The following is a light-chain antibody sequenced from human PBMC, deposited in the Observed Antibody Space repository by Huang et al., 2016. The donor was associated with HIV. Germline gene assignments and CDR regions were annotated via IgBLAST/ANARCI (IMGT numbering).Light chain of an antibody. Sequence: DILLTQSPDSLAVSLGETATPPCRSSQSLLSSSTNKNYVAWFQQRPGQPPKLLVFWASSREAGIPDRFTGGGSGTQFALTISNVKTEDVAIYYCQQYYKSPQTFGPGTRVEI. CDR2: WAS. CDR1: QSLLSSSTNKNY. J-gene: IGKJ1*01. V-gene: IGKV4-1*01. CDR3: QQYYKSPQT.